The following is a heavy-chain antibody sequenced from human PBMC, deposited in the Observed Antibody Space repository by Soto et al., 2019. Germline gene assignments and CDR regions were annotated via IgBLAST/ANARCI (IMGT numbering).Heavy chain of an antibody. D-gene: IGHD2-2*03. J-gene: IGHJ3*01. CDR2: IYNSGST. V-gene: IGHV4-4*08. CDR3: ARDLVIGSGPFDA. CDR1: GDSITSYY. Sequence: QVQLQESGPGLVKPSETLSLTCTVSGDSITSYYWCWIRQPPGKALEWIGYIYNSGSTDNNPSLKKRVTISLDPAKKQFSLKLKSVTAADTAVYYCARDLVIGSGPFDAWGQGTMVTVSA.